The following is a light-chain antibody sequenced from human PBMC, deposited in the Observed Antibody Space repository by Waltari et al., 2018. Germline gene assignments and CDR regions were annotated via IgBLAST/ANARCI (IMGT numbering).Light chain of an antibody. V-gene: IGKV3-11*01. CDR3: QKYNNSPHS. CDR1: QTVSSY. Sequence: VILTQYPATMSLSPGERAPLSCRASQTVSSYLAWYQQKPGQAPRLLIYGASNRATGIPDRFSGSGSGTEFTLTISSLEPEDFAVYYCQKYNNSPHSFGQGTKVEIK. CDR2: GAS. J-gene: IGKJ2*03.